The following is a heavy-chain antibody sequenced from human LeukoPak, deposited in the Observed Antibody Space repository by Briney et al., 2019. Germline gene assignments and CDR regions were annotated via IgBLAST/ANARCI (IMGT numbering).Heavy chain of an antibody. D-gene: IGHD6-13*01. Sequence: GRSLRLSCAASGFTFSSFWMSWVRQAPGKGLEWVANIKQDGSDKYYVDSVKGRFTVSRDNAKNSLYLQMNSLRAEDTAVYYCARSKGDSSWGQGTLVTVSS. J-gene: IGHJ4*02. CDR3: ARSKGDSS. V-gene: IGHV3-7*01. CDR1: GFTFSSFW. CDR2: IKQDGSDK.